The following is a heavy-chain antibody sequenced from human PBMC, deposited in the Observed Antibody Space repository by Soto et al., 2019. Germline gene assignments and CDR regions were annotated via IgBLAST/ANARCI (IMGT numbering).Heavy chain of an antibody. CDR1: GYTFTSYY. D-gene: IGHD4-17*01. J-gene: IGHJ4*02. CDR3: ASSTVRKPAIFDY. V-gene: IGHV1-46*03. CDR2: INPSGGST. Sequence: ASVKVSCKASGYTFTSYYMRWVRQAPGQGLEWMGIINPSGGSTSYAQKFQGRVTMTRDTSTSTVYMELSSLRSEDTAVYYCASSTVRKPAIFDYWGQGPLVTVFS.